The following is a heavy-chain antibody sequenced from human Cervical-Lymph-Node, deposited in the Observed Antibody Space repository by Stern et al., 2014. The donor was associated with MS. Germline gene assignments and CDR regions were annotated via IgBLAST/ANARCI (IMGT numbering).Heavy chain of an antibody. Sequence: VQLVQSGTEVKKPGESLKISCKGSGYSFSNYWIGWVRQMPGKGLEWIGIIYPGDSDTRYSPSFQGHVTISADKSINTAYLQWSSLKASDTAFYYCATAPPRGYTYGNFDYWGQGTLVTVSS. CDR3: ATAPPRGYTYGNFDY. V-gene: IGHV5-51*03. J-gene: IGHJ4*02. CDR2: IYPGDSDT. CDR1: GYSFSNYW. D-gene: IGHD5-18*01.